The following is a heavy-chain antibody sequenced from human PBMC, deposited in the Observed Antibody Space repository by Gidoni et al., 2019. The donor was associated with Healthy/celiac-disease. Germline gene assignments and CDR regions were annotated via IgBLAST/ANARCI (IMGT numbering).Heavy chain of an antibody. Sequence: QVTLRESGPALVKPTQTLPLTCPFSEFSLSTRGMCVSWFRQPTGKALEWLALIDWDDDKYYSTSLKTRLTISKDTSKNQVVLTMTNMDPVDTATYYCARAPLYYDFWSGYYTENYYYYGMDVWGQGTTVTVSS. CDR3: ARAPLYYDFWSGYYTENYYYYGMDV. D-gene: IGHD3-3*01. V-gene: IGHV2-70*01. CDR1: EFSLSTRGMC. CDR2: IDWDDDK. J-gene: IGHJ6*02.